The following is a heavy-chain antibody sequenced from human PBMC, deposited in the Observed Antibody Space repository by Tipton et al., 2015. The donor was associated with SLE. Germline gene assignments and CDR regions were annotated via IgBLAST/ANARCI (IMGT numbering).Heavy chain of an antibody. CDR1: GGSISSSNYN. CDR2: VYYSGST. D-gene: IGHD5-24*01. J-gene: IGHJ4*02. CDR3: ARAGDGYNPLHDN. V-gene: IGHV4-39*07. Sequence: TLSLTCTVSGGSISSSNYNWGWIRQPPGKGLEWIGSVYYSGSTYYNPSLESRVTISVDTSKNQFSLKLTSVTAADTAVYYCARAGDGYNPLHDNWGQGTLVTVFS.